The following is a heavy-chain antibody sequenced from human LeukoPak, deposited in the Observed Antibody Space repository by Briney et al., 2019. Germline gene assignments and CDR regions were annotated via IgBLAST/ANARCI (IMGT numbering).Heavy chain of an antibody. Sequence: PGRSLRLSCAASGFTFSSYGMHWVRQAPGKGLEWVAVIWYDGSNKYYADSVKGRFTISRDNSKNTLYLQMNSLRAEDTAVYYCARPTHYGSGGYSFDYWGQGTLVTVSS. V-gene: IGHV3-33*01. J-gene: IGHJ4*02. CDR1: GFTFSSYG. CDR3: ARPTHYGSGGYSFDY. D-gene: IGHD3-10*01. CDR2: IWYDGSNK.